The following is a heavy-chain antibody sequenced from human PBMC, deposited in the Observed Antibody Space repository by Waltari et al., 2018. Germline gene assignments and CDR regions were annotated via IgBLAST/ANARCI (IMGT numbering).Heavy chain of an antibody. CDR3: ARVSGYGYYFDY. CDR2: IYYSGST. CDR1: GGSISSSSSY. V-gene: IGHV4-39*07. Sequence: QLQLQESGPGLVKPSETLSLTCTVSGGSISSSSSYWGWIRQPPGKGLEWIGSIYYSGSTYYNPSLKSRVTISVDTSKNQFSLKLSSVTAADTAVYYCARVSGYGYYFDYWGQGTLVTVSS. J-gene: IGHJ4*02. D-gene: IGHD5-12*01.